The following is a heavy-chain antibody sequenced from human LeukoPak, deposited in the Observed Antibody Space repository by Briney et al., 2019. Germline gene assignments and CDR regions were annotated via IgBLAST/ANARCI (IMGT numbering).Heavy chain of an antibody. D-gene: IGHD2-15*01. CDR1: GGSISSGGYY. CDR2: IYYSGST. CDR3: ARHKAATVPRFDY. J-gene: IGHJ4*02. Sequence: PSETLSLTCTVSGGSISSGGYYWGWIRQPPGKGLEWIGYIYYSGSTNYNPSLKSRVTISVDTSKNQFSLKLSSVTAADTAVYYCARHKAATVPRFDYWGQGTLVTVSS. V-gene: IGHV4-61*05.